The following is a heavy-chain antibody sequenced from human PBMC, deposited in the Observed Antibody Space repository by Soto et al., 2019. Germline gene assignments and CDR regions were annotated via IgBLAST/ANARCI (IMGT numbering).Heavy chain of an antibody. Sequence: ASVKVSCKASGYTFTSYGISWVRQAPGQGLEWMGWISAYNGNTNYAQKLQGRVTMTTYTSTSTAYMELRSLRSDDTAVYYCARDVLGDFGLRPTPNWFDPWGQGTLVTVSS. CDR1: GYTFTSYG. CDR2: ISAYNGNT. J-gene: IGHJ5*02. D-gene: IGHD3-10*01. V-gene: IGHV1-18*01. CDR3: ARDVLGDFGLRPTPNWFDP.